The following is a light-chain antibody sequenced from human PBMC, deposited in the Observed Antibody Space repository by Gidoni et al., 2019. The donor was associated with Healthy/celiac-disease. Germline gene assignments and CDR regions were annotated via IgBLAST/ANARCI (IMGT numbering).Light chain of an antibody. CDR3: QQYGSSPLT. CDR1: QSVSSSY. CDR2: GAS. J-gene: IGKJ4*01. Sequence: EIVSTQSPGTLSLSPGERATLSCRTSQSVSSSYLAWYQQKPGQAPRLLIYGASSRATGIPDRFGGSGSRTDFTLTISRLEPEDFAVYYCQQYGSSPLTFGGGTKVEIK. V-gene: IGKV3-20*01.